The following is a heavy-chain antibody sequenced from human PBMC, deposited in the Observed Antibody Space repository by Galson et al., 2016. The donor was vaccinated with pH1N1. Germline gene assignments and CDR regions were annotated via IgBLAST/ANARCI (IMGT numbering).Heavy chain of an antibody. Sequence: SLRLSCAASGFTFSSHWMHWVRQAPGKGLVWVSRINGDGSSTSYADSVKGRFTISRDNSKNTLYLQMGSLRADDTAVYYCARDLRPSSSGYYSLDYWGQGTLVTVSS. J-gene: IGHJ4*02. CDR3: ARDLRPSSSGYYSLDY. V-gene: IGHV3-74*01. CDR1: GFTFSSHW. D-gene: IGHD3-22*01. CDR2: INGDGSST.